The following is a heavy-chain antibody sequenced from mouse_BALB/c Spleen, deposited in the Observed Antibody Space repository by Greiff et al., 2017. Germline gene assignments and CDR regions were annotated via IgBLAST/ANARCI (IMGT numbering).Heavy chain of an antibody. Sequence: QVQLKQSGPGLVAPSQSLSITCTVSGFSLTGYGVNWVRQPPGKGLEWLGMIWGDGSTEYNSALKSRLSISKDNSKSQVFLKMNSLQTDDTARYYCAREAYGNYGYFDVWGAGTTVTVSS. J-gene: IGHJ1*01. D-gene: IGHD2-1*01. CDR3: AREAYGNYGYFDV. CDR1: GFSLTGYG. CDR2: IWGDGST. V-gene: IGHV2-6-7*01.